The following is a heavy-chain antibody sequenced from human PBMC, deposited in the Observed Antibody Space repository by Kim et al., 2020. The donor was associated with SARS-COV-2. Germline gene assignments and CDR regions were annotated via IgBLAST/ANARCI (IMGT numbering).Heavy chain of an antibody. Sequence: SETLSLTCTVSGGSISSSSYYWGWIRQPPGKGLEWIGSIYYSGSTYYNPSLKSRVTISVDTSKNQFSLKLSSVTAADTAVYYCARGLFRWYDSSGYPRVWGQGTLVTVSS. CDR1: GGSISSSSYY. CDR2: IYYSGST. J-gene: IGHJ4*02. D-gene: IGHD3-22*01. V-gene: IGHV4-39*07. CDR3: ARGLFRWYDSSGYPRV.